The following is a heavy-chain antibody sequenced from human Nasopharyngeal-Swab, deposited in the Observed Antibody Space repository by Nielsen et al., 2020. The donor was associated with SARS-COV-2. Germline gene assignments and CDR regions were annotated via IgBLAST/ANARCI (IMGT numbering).Heavy chain of an antibody. CDR2: INPNSGGT. CDR1: GYTFTGYY. J-gene: IGHJ6*02. CDR3: ARDRRALHPYYYYYGMDV. D-gene: IGHD4-11*01. Sequence: ASVKVSCKASGYTFTGYYMHWVRQAPGQGLEWMGRINPNSGGTNYAQKFQGRVTMTRDTSTSTAYMELRSLRSDDTAVYYCARDRRALHPYYYYYGMDVWGQGTTVTVSS. V-gene: IGHV1-2*06.